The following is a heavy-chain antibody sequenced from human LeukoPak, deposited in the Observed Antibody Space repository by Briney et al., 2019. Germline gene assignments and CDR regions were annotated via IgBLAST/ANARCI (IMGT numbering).Heavy chain of an antibody. V-gene: IGHV4-39*02. J-gene: IGHJ4*02. D-gene: IGHD4-17*01. CDR2: IYYSGST. CDR1: GGSISSSSYY. CDR3: ARARGTVTTRGSGKYYFDY. Sequence: PSEILSLTCIVSGGSISSSSYYWGWIRQPPGKGLEWIGSIYYSGSTYYNPSLKSRVTISVDTSNNQFSLNLSSVTAADTAVYYCARARGTVTTRGSGKYYFDYWGQGTLVTVSS.